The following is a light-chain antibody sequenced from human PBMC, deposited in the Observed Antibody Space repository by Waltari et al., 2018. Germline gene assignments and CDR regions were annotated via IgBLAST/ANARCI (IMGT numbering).Light chain of an antibody. CDR3: CAHAGSGIWV. V-gene: IGLV2-23*01. Sequence: QSALTQPASVSGSPGQSITLSCTGPSSDVGSYHLVSWYQQHPGKVPKLIIYEDTKRPSGVSDRFSGSKSGNTASLTISGLQAEDEADYHCCAHAGSGIWVFGGGTKLTVL. J-gene: IGLJ3*02. CDR2: EDT. CDR1: SSDVGSYHL.